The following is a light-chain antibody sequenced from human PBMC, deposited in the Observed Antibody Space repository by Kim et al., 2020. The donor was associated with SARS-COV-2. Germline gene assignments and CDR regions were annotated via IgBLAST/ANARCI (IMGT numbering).Light chain of an antibody. CDR1: SSNIGTNY. V-gene: IGLV1-47*01. J-gene: IGLJ2*01. Sequence: GQRVTISCYGSSSNIGTNYVYWYQQFPGTPPKVLIYRNNQRPSGVPDRFSGSKSGTSASLVISGLRSEDEADYYCAAWDDSLIGVVFGGGTQLTVL. CDR2: RNN. CDR3: AAWDDSLIGVV.